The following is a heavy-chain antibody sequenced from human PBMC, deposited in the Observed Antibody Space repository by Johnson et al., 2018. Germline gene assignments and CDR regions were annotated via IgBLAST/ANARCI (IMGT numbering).Heavy chain of an antibody. CDR2: VTGSDVDT. D-gene: IGHD3-10*01. J-gene: IGHJ6*03. CDR3: AKDPSGDLKAHYMDV. CDR1: GFTFSNYA. Sequence: EVQLLESGGGLVQPGGSLRLSCAATGFTFSNYAMTWVRQAPGKGLEWVSTVTGSDVDTYYADSVEGRFTISRDNSKNMVYLQMNSLRVEDTALYYCAKDPSGDLKAHYMDVWGNGTTVTV. V-gene: IGHV3-23*01.